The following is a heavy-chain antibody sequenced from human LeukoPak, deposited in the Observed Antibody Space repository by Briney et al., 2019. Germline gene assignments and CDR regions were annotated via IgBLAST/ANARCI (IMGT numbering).Heavy chain of an antibody. Sequence: GRSLRLSCAASGFTFSSYAMHWVRQAPGKGLEWVAVISYDGSNEYYADSVKGRFTISRDNSKNTLYLQMNSLRDEDTAVYFCARRPYSDTSGRLSDVWGQGTTVTVSS. CDR1: GFTFSSYA. V-gene: IGHV3-30-3*01. D-gene: IGHD3-22*01. CDR2: ISYDGSNE. CDR3: ARRPYSDTSGRLSDV. J-gene: IGHJ6*02.